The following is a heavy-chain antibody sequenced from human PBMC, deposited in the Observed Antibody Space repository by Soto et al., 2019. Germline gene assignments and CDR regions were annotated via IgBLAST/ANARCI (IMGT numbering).Heavy chain of an antibody. CDR3: ARGVERVVVPAAPFDY. CDR1: GGTFSSYA. D-gene: IGHD2-2*01. Sequence: QVQLVQSGAEVKKPGSSVKVSCKASGGTFSSYAISWVRQAPGQGLEWMGGIIPMFGTANYAQKFQGRVTITADESTSTAYMELSSLRSADTAVYYCARGVERVVVPAAPFDYWGQGTLVTVSS. J-gene: IGHJ4*02. V-gene: IGHV1-69*01. CDR2: IIPMFGTA.